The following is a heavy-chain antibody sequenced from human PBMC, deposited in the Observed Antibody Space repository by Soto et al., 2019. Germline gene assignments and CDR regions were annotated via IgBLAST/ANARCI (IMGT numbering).Heavy chain of an antibody. Sequence: EVQLLESGGGLVQPGGSLRLSCAASGFTFSHYAMRWVRQAPGKGLQCVSTIFGSGAPTHYADSVKGRFGISRDNSNNMLFLEMNSLKDEDTAVYYCTREASSWGFAFDLWGQGTRVAVSS. CDR1: GFTFSHYA. V-gene: IGHV3-23*01. CDR3: TREASSWGFAFDL. CDR2: IFGSGAPT. J-gene: IGHJ3*01. D-gene: IGHD3-16*01.